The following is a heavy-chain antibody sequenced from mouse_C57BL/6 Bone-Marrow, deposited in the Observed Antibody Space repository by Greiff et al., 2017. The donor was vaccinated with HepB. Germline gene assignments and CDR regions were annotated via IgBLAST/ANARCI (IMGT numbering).Heavy chain of an antibody. Sequence: VQLQQSGAELVRPGASVKLSCTASGFNIKDDYMHWVKQRPEQGLEWIGWIDPENGDTEYASKFQGKATITADTSSNTAYLHLSSLTSEDTAVYYCTTSGYYMDYWGQGTSVTVSS. CDR1: GFNIKDDY. J-gene: IGHJ4*01. D-gene: IGHD2-3*01. CDR3: TTSGYYMDY. V-gene: IGHV14-4*01. CDR2: IDPENGDT.